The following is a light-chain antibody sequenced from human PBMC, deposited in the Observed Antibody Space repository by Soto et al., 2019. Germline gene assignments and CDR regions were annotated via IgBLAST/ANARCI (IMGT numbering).Light chain of an antibody. CDR2: EGG. V-gene: IGLV2-23*01. CDR1: GSGSYTL. Sequence: QSALTQPASVSGSPGQSITISCTGTGSGSYTLVSWYQQHPGKAPKLMIYEGGKRPSGVSNRFSGSKSGNAASLTISGLQDEDEADYYCCSYAGISTFYVLGGGTKVTVL. CDR3: CSYAGISTFYV. J-gene: IGLJ1*01.